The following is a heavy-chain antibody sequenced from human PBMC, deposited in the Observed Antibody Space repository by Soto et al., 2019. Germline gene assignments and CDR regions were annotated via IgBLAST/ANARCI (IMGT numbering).Heavy chain of an antibody. CDR3: ARGRLLLAHFDY. CDR2: IYRGGDA. Sequence: HPGGSLRLSCAASGFTVSSNYMSWVRQAPERGLEWVSSIYRGGDAYYADSVKGRFTMSRDNSKNTLYLQMNSLRAEDTAVYYCARGRLLLAHFDYWGQGTLVTVSS. V-gene: IGHV3-53*01. D-gene: IGHD3-22*01. J-gene: IGHJ4*02. CDR1: GFTVSSNY.